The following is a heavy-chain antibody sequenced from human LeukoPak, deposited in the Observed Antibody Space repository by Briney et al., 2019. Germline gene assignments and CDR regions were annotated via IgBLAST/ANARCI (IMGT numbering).Heavy chain of an antibody. J-gene: IGHJ4*02. D-gene: IGHD6-19*01. CDR3: ARLQAAGKQWLVYAIDY. CDR1: GYSFTSYW. Sequence: GESLKISCKGSGYSFTSYWIGWVRQMPGKGLEWMGIIYPGDSVTRYSPSFQGQVTISADKSISTAYLQWSSLKASDTAMYYCARLQAAGKQWLVYAIDYWGQGTLVTVSS. V-gene: IGHV5-51*01. CDR2: IYPGDSVT.